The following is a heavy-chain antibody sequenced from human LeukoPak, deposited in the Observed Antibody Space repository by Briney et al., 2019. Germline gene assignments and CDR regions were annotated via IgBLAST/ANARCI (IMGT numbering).Heavy chain of an antibody. J-gene: IGHJ4*02. Sequence: SETLSLTCTVSGGSISSYDWTWIRQPPGKGLEWIGYIYYSGSTNYNPSLKSRFTISVDTSKNQLSLKLSSVTAADTAVYYCAITGGLRPFDYWGQGTLVTVSP. V-gene: IGHV4-59*08. D-gene: IGHD7-27*01. CDR3: AITGGLRPFDY. CDR1: GGSISSYD. CDR2: IYYSGST.